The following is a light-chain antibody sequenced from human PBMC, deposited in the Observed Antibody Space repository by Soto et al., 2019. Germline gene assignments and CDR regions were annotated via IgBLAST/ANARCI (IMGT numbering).Light chain of an antibody. CDR3: QSYDSSLTTFV. V-gene: IGLV1-40*01. CDR2: GGN. CDR1: SSNIGAEYD. J-gene: IGLJ1*01. Sequence: QSVLTQPPSVSGAPGQRVAISCTGSSSNIGAEYDVHWYQQLPGTAPKRLIYGGNNRPSGVPDRFSGSKSGTSASLAITGLQPEDEADYYCQSYDSSLTTFVFGTGTKGTVL.